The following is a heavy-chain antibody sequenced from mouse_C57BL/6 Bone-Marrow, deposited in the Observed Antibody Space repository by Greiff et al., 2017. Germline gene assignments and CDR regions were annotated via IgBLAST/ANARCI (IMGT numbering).Heavy chain of an antibody. Sequence: QVQLQQPGAELVKPGASVKVSCKASGYTFTSYWMHWVKQRPGQGLEWIGRIHPSDSDTNYNQKFKGKATLTVDKSSSTAYMQLSSLTSEDSAVYYGAIGITTVVATWDWYFDVWGPGTTVTVSS. CDR3: AIGITTVVATWDWYFDV. D-gene: IGHD1-1*01. CDR1: GYTFTSYW. V-gene: IGHV1-74*01. CDR2: IHPSDSDT. J-gene: IGHJ1*01.